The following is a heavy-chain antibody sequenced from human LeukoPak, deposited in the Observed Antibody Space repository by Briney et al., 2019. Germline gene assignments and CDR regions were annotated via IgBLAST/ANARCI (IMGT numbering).Heavy chain of an antibody. CDR3: GVGDGYNPVLVY. Sequence: GASVKVSCKASGYTFASYVISWVRQAPGQGLEWMGGIIPIFGTANYAQKVQARVTITADESTSTAYMELSSLRSEDTAVYYCGVGDGYNPVLVYWGQGTLVTVSS. CDR1: GYTFASYV. J-gene: IGHJ4*02. D-gene: IGHD5-24*01. CDR2: IIPIFGTA. V-gene: IGHV1-69*13.